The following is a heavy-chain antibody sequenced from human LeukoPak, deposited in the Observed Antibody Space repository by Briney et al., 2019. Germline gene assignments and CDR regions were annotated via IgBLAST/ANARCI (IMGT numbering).Heavy chain of an antibody. V-gene: IGHV3-11*06. Sequence: GGSLRLSCAASGFTFSDYYMSWIRQAPGKGLEWVSFISSSSSYIYYADSVKGRFTISRDNAKNSLYLQMNSLRAEDTAVYYCTRETGRYFDGIDYWGQGTLVTVSS. CDR2: ISSSSSYI. CDR1: GFTFSDYY. D-gene: IGHD3-9*01. CDR3: TRETGRYFDGIDY. J-gene: IGHJ4*02.